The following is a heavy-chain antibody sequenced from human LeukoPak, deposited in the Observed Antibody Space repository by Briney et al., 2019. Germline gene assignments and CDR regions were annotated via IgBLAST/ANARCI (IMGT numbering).Heavy chain of an antibody. CDR2: IYTSRLT. CDR3: ARVFGTLVHY. J-gene: IGHJ4*02. Sequence: SETLSLTCTVSGGSTSSYYWRWIRQPARKGLEGVGRIYTSRLTNDNPSLESRVAMSVDTSKTQFSLKLSPVTAAETAVYYCARVFGTLVHYWGQGTLVTVPS. V-gene: IGHV4-4*07. CDR1: GGSTSSYY. D-gene: IGHD1-14*01.